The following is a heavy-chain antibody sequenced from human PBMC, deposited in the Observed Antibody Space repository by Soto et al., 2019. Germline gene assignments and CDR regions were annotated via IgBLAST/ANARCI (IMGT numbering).Heavy chain of an antibody. V-gene: IGHV4-59*08. D-gene: IGHD6-13*01. J-gene: IGHJ6*02. CDR3: ARYGYVYNVDV. Sequence: QVQLQESGPGLVKPSETLSLTCTVSGGSIGSDYWNWIRQPPGKGLEWIGCLYNSGSTNYNPSLKSRVTISVDTSKSQFSLKLSSVTAADTAVYYCARYGYVYNVDVWGQGTTVTVSS. CDR2: LYNSGST. CDR1: GGSIGSDY.